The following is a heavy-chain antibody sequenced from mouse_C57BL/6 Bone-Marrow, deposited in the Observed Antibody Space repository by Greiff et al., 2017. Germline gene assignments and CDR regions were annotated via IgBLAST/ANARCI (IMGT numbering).Heavy chain of an antibody. J-gene: IGHJ2*01. CDR2: IDPENGDT. D-gene: IGHD1-1*01. CDR3: TTGYYGSSYSY. Sequence: EVQLQQSGAELVRPGASVKLSCTASGFNIKDDYMHWVKQRPEQGLEWIGWIDPENGDTEYASKFQGKATITADTSSNTAYLQLSSLTSEDTAVYHCTTGYYGSSYSYWGQGTTLTVSS. V-gene: IGHV14-4*01. CDR1: GFNIKDDY.